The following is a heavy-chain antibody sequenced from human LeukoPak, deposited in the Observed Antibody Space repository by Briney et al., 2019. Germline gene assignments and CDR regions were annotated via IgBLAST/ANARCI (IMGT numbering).Heavy chain of an antibody. CDR2: IVVGSGNT. CDR3: AAASNYYDRSNYYSYAMDV. J-gene: IGHJ6*02. CDR1: GFTFTTSA. D-gene: IGHD3-22*01. Sequence: ASVKVSCKASGFTFTTSAVQWVRQARGQRLEWIGWIVVGSGNTNYAQKFQERVTITRDMSTSTVYMDLSSQRSEDTAVYYCAAASNYYDRSNYYSYAMDVRGQGTTVTVSS. V-gene: IGHV1-58*01.